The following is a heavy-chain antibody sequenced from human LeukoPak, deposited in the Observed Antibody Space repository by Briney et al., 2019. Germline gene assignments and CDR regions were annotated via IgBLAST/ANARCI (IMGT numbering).Heavy chain of an antibody. J-gene: IGHJ6*02. Sequence: PGGSLRPSCAASGFTFTSYVMSWVRQAPGKGLEWVSDISGSGGSTYYADSVKGRFTISRDNSKNTLYLQMNSLRAEDTAVYYCAKKGDNYDYGMDVWGQGTTVTVSS. V-gene: IGHV3-23*01. CDR2: ISGSGGST. CDR1: GFTFTSYV. CDR3: AKKGDNYDYGMDV. D-gene: IGHD2-21*02.